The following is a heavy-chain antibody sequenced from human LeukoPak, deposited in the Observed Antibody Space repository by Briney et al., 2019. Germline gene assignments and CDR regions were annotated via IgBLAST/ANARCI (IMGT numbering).Heavy chain of an antibody. Sequence: GGSLRLSCAASGFTFSNYWMHWVRQVPGKGLVWVSRINDDGSATFYADSVKGRFTISRDNAKNSLYLQMNSLRAEDTAVYYCAELGITMIGGVWGKGATVTISS. CDR3: AELGITMIGGV. D-gene: IGHD3-10*02. J-gene: IGHJ6*04. CDR1: GFTFSNYW. V-gene: IGHV3-74*01. CDR2: INDDGSAT.